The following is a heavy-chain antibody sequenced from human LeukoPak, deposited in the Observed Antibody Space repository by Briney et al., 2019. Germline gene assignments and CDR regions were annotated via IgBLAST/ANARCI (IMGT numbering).Heavy chain of an antibody. CDR3: ATLGASGIAVAGFDY. CDR2: IRYDGSNK. Sequence: GGSLRLSCAASGFTFSSYGMHWVRQAPGKGLEWVAFIRYDGSNKYYADSVKGRFTISRDNSKNTLYLQMNSLRAEDTAVYYCATLGASGIAVAGFDYWGQGTLVTVSS. D-gene: IGHD6-19*01. CDR1: GFTFSSYG. V-gene: IGHV3-30*02. J-gene: IGHJ4*02.